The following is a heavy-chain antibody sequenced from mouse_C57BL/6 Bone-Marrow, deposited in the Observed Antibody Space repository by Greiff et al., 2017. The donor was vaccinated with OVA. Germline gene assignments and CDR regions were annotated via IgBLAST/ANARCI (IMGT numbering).Heavy chain of an antibody. CDR3: AFYGYYFAY. J-gene: IGHJ3*01. Sequence: EVQLQQSGAELVRPGASVKLSCTASGFNITDDYMHWVKQRPEQGLEWIGWIDPENGDTEYASKFQGKATITADTSSNTAYLQLSSLTSEDTAVYYCAFYGYYFAYWGQGTLVTVSA. CDR1: GFNITDDY. CDR2: IDPENGDT. D-gene: IGHD2-3*01. V-gene: IGHV14-4*01.